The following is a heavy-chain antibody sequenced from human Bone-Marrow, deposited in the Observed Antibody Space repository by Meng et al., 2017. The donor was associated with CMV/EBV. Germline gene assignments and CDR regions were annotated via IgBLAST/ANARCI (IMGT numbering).Heavy chain of an antibody. D-gene: IGHD6-13*01. CDR1: GFTFDRYS. CDR3: ARGSNLYYGMDV. Sequence: GEYLKISCATSGFTFDRYSMNWVRQAPGKGLEWVSSISGGGGSIWYADSMKGRFTVSRDNAKSSQYLQMNSLRAEDTAVYYCARGSNLYYGMDVWGQGTTVTVSS. V-gene: IGHV3-21*01. CDR2: ISGGGGSI. J-gene: IGHJ6*02.